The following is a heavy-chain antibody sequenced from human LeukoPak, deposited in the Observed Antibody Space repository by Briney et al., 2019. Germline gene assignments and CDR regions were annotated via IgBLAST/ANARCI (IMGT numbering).Heavy chain of an antibody. CDR3: AKDQPAAYFDY. J-gene: IGHJ4*02. V-gene: IGHV3-30*02. CDR1: GFTFSSYG. D-gene: IGHD2-2*01. Sequence: GGSLRLSCAASGFTFSSYGMHWVRQAPGKGLEWAAFIRNDGSIKYYADSEKGRFTISRDNSKNTVYLQMNSLRAEDTAVYYCAKDQPAAYFDYWGQGSLVTVSS. CDR2: IRNDGSIK.